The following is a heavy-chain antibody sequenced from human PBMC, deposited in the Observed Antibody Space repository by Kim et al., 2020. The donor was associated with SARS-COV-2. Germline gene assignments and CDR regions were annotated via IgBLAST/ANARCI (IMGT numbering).Heavy chain of an antibody. V-gene: IGHV3-49*03. CDR2: IRSKAYGGTT. CDR1: GFTFGDYA. J-gene: IGHJ6*02. D-gene: IGHD3-3*01. CDR3: TRDEVRGKKYYDFWSPPGVSYYYGMDV. Sequence: GGSLRLSCTASGFTFGDYAMSWFRQAPGKGLEWVGFIRSKAYGGTTEYAASVKGRFTISRDDSKSIAYLQMNSLKTEDTAVYYCTRDEVRGKKYYDFWSPPGVSYYYGMDVWGQGTTVTVSS.